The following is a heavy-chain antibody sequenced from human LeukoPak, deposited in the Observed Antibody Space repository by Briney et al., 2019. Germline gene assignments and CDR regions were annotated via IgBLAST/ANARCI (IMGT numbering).Heavy chain of an antibody. CDR1: GYTFTSYY. Sequence: GASVKVSCKASGYTFTSYYMHWVRQAPGQGLEWMGIINPSGGSTSYAQKFQGRVTMTRDTSTSTVYMELSSLRSEDTAVYYCAREWGQNMLPTYYYYYGMDVWGQGTTVTVSS. CDR2: INPSGGST. CDR3: AREWGQNMLPTYYYYYGMDV. V-gene: IGHV1-46*01. D-gene: IGHD2/OR15-2a*01. J-gene: IGHJ6*02.